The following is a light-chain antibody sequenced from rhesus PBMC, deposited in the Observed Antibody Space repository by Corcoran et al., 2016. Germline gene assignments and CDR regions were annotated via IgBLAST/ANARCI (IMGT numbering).Light chain of an antibody. V-gene: IGKV1-22*01. CDR3: LQYSSSPWT. CDR1: QSISSW. CDR2: KAS. Sequence: DIQMTQSPSSLSASVGDTVTITCRASQSISSWLDWYQQKPGKAPKLLNYKASSLQSGVPSRFSGSGSGTDFTLTISSLQPEGFATYYCLQYSSSPWTFGQGTKVEIK. J-gene: IGKJ1*01.